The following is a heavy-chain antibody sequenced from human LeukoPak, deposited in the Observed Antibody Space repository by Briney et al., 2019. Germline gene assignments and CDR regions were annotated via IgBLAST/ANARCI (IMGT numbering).Heavy chain of an antibody. CDR1: GYTFTSYG. D-gene: IGHD2-2*01. Sequence: ASVKVSCKASGYTFTSYGISWVRQAPGQGLEWMGWISAYNGNTNYAQKLQGRVTMTTDTSTSTAYMELRSLRSDDTAVYYCARARVVPAALTSWFDPWGQGTLVTVPS. V-gene: IGHV1-18*01. CDR3: ARARVVPAALTSWFDP. J-gene: IGHJ5*02. CDR2: ISAYNGNT.